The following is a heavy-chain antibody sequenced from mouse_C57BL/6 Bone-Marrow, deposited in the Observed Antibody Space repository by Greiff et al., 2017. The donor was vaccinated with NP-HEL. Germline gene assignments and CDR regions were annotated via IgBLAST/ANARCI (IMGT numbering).Heavy chain of an antibody. V-gene: IGHV1-15*01. J-gene: IGHJ2*01. CDR1: GYTFTSYG. CDR2: IDPETGGT. CDR3: TRYGYPDY. Sequence: QVQLQQSGAELARPGASVKLSCKASGYTFTSYGISWVKQTPVHGLEWIGAIDPETGGTAYNQKFKGKAILTADKSSSTAYMELRSLTSEDSAVYYCTRYGYPDYWGQGTTLTVSS. D-gene: IGHD2-2*01.